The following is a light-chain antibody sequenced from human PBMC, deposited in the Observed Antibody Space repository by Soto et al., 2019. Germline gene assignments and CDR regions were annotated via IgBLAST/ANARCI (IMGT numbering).Light chain of an antibody. J-gene: IGKJ4*01. V-gene: IGKV3D-15*01. CDR1: QSVDSN. Sequence: EIVLTQTPVTLSVSTGEGATLSCRASQSVDSNLAWYQQKPGQAPRLLIYGASTRATGIPDRFRGSGSGTEFTLTISSLQSEDFAVYYCQQYDSWPLTFGGGTKVDIK. CDR3: QQYDSWPLT. CDR2: GAS.